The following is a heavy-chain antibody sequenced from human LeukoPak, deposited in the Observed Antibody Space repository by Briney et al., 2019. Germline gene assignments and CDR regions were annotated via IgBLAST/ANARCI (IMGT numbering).Heavy chain of an antibody. V-gene: IGHV1-69*13. J-gene: IGHJ4*02. CDR3: ARSVDLVATIHFDY. D-gene: IGHD5-12*01. Sequence: GASVKVSCKASGGIFSSYAISWVRQSPGQGLEWMGGIIPIFGTPNYAQKFQGRVTIMADESTSTAYLELSSLRSEDTAVYYCARSVDLVATIHFDYWGQGTLVTVSS. CDR1: GGIFSSYA. CDR2: IIPIFGTP.